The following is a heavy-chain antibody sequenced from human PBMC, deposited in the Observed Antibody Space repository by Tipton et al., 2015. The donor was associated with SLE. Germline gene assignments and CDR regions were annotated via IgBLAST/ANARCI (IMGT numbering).Heavy chain of an antibody. V-gene: IGHV4-38-2*02. CDR2: LHYSGAT. Sequence: TLSLTCTVSGYSITSGHYWGWIRQPPGKGLEWIGSLHYSGATYYNPSLNSRVTVSVDTSKNQFTLQLSSVTAADTAVYYCARDLSSRLIIVVVAAFDIWGQGTTVIVSS. J-gene: IGHJ3*02. CDR3: ARDLSSRLIIVVVAAFDI. D-gene: IGHD3-22*01. CDR1: GYSITSGHY.